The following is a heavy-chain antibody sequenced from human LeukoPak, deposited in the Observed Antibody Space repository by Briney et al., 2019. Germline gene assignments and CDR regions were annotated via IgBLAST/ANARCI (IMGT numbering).Heavy chain of an antibody. J-gene: IGHJ3*02. CDR2: IIPIFGTA. V-gene: IGHV1-69*05. CDR3: ARVGPVRGDCSSTSCYDGAFDI. Sequence: ASAKVSCKASGGTFSSYAISWVRQAPGQGLEWMGGIIPIFGTANYAQKFQGRVTITTDESTSAAYMELSSLRSEDTAVYYCARVGPVRGDCSSTSCYDGAFDIWGQGTMVTVSS. D-gene: IGHD2-2*01. CDR1: GGTFSSYA.